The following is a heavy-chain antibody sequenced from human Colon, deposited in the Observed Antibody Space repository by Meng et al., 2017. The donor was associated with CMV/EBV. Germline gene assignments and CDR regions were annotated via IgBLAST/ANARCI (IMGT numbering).Heavy chain of an antibody. CDR2: ISYDGGNT. CDR1: GFTFSSFA. V-gene: IGHV3-30-3*01. D-gene: IGHD5-24*01. J-gene: IGHJ6*02. CDR3: ARVRDLYGSDGMDV. Sequence: GESLKISCAAAGFTFSSFAMHWVRQAPGKGLEWVAFISYDGGNTYYADSVNGRFTISRDNAKNSLYLQINSLRVEDTAVYYCARVRDLYGSDGMDVWGQGTTVTVSS.